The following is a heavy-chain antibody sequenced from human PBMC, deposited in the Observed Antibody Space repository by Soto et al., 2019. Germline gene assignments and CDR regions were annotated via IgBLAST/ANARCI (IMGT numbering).Heavy chain of an antibody. CDR3: ERASIAVAGFDY. J-gene: IGHJ4*02. D-gene: IGHD6-19*01. CDR2: INPSGGST. V-gene: IGHV1-46*01. Sequence: QVQLVQSGAEVKKPGASVKVSCKASGYTFTSYYMHWVRQAPGQGLEWMGIINPSGGSTSYAQKFQGRVTMTRDTSTSTVYKELSSLRSDGKAVYYRERASIAVAGFDYWGQGTLVTVSS. CDR1: GYTFTSYY.